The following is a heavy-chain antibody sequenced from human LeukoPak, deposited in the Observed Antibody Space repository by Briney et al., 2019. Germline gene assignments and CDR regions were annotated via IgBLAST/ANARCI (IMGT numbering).Heavy chain of an antibody. V-gene: IGHV4-61*01. D-gene: IGHD3-22*01. CDR1: GGSVSSGSYY. J-gene: IGHJ4*02. Sequence: SETLSLTCTVSGGSVSSGSYYWSWIRQPPGKGLEWIGYIYYSGSTNYNPFLKSRVTISVDTSKNQFSLKLSSVTAADTAVYYCARGGGWAYYYDSSGYYPFDYWGQGTLVTVSS. CDR2: IYYSGST. CDR3: ARGGGWAYYYDSSGYYPFDY.